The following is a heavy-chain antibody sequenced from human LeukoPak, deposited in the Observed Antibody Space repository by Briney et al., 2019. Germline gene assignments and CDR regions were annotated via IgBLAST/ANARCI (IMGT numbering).Heavy chain of an antibody. Sequence: GGSLRLSCAASGFTFSSYWMNWVRQAPGKGLVWVSRIKTDGSSISYADSVKGRFTISRDNAKNSLYLQMNSLRVEDTAVYYCARLVGDRTIYDYWGQGALVTVSS. CDR3: ARLVGDRTIYDY. J-gene: IGHJ4*02. CDR1: GFTFSSYW. V-gene: IGHV3-74*01. D-gene: IGHD1-26*01. CDR2: IKTDGSSI.